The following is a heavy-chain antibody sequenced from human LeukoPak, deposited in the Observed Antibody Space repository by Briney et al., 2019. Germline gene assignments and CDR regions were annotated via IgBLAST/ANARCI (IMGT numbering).Heavy chain of an antibody. V-gene: IGHV1-8*01. CDR1: GYTFTSYD. CDR2: MNPNSGNT. Sequence: ASVKVSCKASGYTFTSYDINWVRQATGQGLEWMGWMNPNSGNTGYAQKFQGRVTMTRNTSISTAYMELSSLRSEDTAVYYCARGQGSRITIFGVVIRGYYGMDVWGQGTTVTVSS. D-gene: IGHD3-3*01. CDR3: ARGQGSRITIFGVVIRGYYGMDV. J-gene: IGHJ6*02.